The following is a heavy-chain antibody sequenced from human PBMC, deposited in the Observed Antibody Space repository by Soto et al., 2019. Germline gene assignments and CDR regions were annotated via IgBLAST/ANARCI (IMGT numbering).Heavy chain of an antibody. V-gene: IGHV4-59*02. CDR3: ARDSNRNSGLYDFHY. CDR1: GGSVSSYY. J-gene: IGHJ4*02. Sequence: SETLSLTCTVSGGSVSSYYWSWIRQSPEKGLEWIGYIYYSGSTKYKPSLKSRVTISVDTSKNQFSLKVSSATAADTAVYYCARDSNRNSGLYDFHYWGLGALVTGSS. CDR2: IYYSGST. D-gene: IGHD2-2*02.